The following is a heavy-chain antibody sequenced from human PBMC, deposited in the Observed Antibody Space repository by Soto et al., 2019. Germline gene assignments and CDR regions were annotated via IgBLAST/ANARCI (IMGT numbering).Heavy chain of an antibody. V-gene: IGHV3-30*18. CDR1: GFTFSSYG. J-gene: IGHJ4*02. D-gene: IGHD2-15*01. CDR3: AKPSFEPAVVAATRTLTFPPSN. CDR2: ISYDGSNK. Sequence: GGSLRLSCAASGFTFSSYGMHWVRQAPGKGLEWVAVISYDGSNKYYADSVKGRFTISRDNSKNTLYLQMNSLRAEDTAVYYCAKPSFEPAVVAATRTLTFPPSNWGQGTLVTLSS.